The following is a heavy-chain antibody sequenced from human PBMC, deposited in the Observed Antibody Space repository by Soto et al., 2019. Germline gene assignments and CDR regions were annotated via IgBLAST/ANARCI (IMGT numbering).Heavy chain of an antibody. CDR2: MNWNSGSI. V-gene: IGHV3-9*01. Sequence: EVQLVESGGDLVQPGRSLRLSCAASGFTFDDYAMHWVRQAPGKGLEWVSGMNWNSGSIGYADSVKGRFTISRDNAKNSLYLQMNSLRTEDTALYYCAKDISAYYFGSGSGQLNIWGQGTMVTVSS. CDR3: AKDISAYYFGSGSGQLNI. D-gene: IGHD3-10*01. J-gene: IGHJ3*02. CDR1: GFTFDDYA.